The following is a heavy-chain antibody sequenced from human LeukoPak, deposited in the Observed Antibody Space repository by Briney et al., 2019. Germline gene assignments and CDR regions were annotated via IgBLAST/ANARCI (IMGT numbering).Heavy chain of an antibody. CDR3: ARGGRLPLSY. D-gene: IGHD4-11*01. CDR2: IDHSGGT. V-gene: IGHV4-34*01. Sequence: PSETLPLTCAVYGGSFSGYYWSWIRQPPGKGLEWIGEIDHSGGTNYNPSLKSRVTISLDTSKNQFSLKLSSVTAADTAIYYCARGGRLPLSYWGQGTLVTVS. CDR1: GGSFSGYY. J-gene: IGHJ4*02.